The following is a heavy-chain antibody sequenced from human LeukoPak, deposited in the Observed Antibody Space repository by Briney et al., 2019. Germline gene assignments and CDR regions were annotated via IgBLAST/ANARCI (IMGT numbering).Heavy chain of an antibody. J-gene: IGHJ4*02. CDR1: GFTFSSYG. V-gene: IGHV3-30*03. CDR3: ARGAYYFDY. Sequence: GTSLRLSCAASGFTFSSYGIHWVRQAPGKGLEWVAVTSYDGSLKYYADSVKGRFTISRDNSKNTLYLQMNSLRAEDTAVYYCARGAYYFDYWGQGTLVTVSS. CDR2: TSYDGSLK.